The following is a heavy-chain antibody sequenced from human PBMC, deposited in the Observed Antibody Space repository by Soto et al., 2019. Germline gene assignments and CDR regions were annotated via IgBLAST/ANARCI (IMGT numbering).Heavy chain of an antibody. Sequence: QVQLVESGGGVVQPGRSLRLSCAASGFTFSSYGMHWVRQAPGKGLEWVAVISYDGSNKYYADSVKGRFTISRDNSKNTLYLQMNSLRAEDTAVYYCAKDQTYYDFWSGYYIGYFDYWGQGTLVTVSS. V-gene: IGHV3-30*18. D-gene: IGHD3-3*01. CDR1: GFTFSSYG. CDR3: AKDQTYYDFWSGYYIGYFDY. CDR2: ISYDGSNK. J-gene: IGHJ4*02.